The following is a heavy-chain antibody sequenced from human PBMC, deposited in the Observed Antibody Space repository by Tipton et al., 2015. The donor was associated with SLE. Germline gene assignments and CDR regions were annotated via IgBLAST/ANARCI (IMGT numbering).Heavy chain of an antibody. J-gene: IGHJ4*02. Sequence: TLSLTCAVSGASVSTSNWWSWVRQPPGKGLEWIGEIYHRGNSNYNPSLKSRATISLDTSKNQLSLKLTSVTAADTAVYYCARDPREEDQVWGQGTLVTVSS. CDR1: GASVSTSNW. V-gene: IGHV4-4*02. D-gene: IGHD2-2*01. CDR3: ARDPREEDQV. CDR2: IYHRGNS.